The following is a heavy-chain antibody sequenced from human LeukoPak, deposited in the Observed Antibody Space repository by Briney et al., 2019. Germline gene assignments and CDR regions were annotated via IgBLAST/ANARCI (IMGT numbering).Heavy chain of an antibody. Sequence: GGSLRLSRAASGFTFSSYSMNWVRQAPGKGLEWVSYISSSSSTIYYADSVKGRFTISRDSAKNSLYLQMNSLRDEDTSVYYCARDYYGSGSYFDYWGQGTLVTVSS. D-gene: IGHD3-10*01. CDR1: GFTFSSYS. CDR2: ISSSSSTI. CDR3: ARDYYGSGSYFDY. J-gene: IGHJ4*02. V-gene: IGHV3-48*02.